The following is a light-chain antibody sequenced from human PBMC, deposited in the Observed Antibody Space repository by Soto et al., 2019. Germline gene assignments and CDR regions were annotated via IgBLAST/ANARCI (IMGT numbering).Light chain of an antibody. CDR1: SSDVGGYNY. V-gene: IGLV2-14*01. J-gene: IGLJ1*01. Sequence: QSVLTQPASVSGSPGQSITISCTGTSSDVGGYNYVSWYQQHLGKAPKLMIYDVSNRPSGVSNRFSGSKSGNTASLTISGLQAEDEADYYCSSYTSSSILYVFGTGTKVTVL. CDR3: SSYTSSSILYV. CDR2: DVS.